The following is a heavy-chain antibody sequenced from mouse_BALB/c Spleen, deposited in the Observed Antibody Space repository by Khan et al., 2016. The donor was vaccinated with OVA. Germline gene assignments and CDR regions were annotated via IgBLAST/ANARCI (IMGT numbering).Heavy chain of an antibody. CDR3: ARRGLRWDFDY. D-gene: IGHD1-1*01. J-gene: IGHJ2*01. CDR1: GYTFINYW. CDR2: INPSTGYT. V-gene: IGHV1-7*01. Sequence: QVQLKQSGAELAKPGASVKMSCKASGYTFINYWILWVKQRPGQGLEWIGYINPSTGYTEYNQNFKDKATLTADKSSSTAYMQLSSLTSEDSAGYYGARRGLRWDFDYWGQGTTLTVSS.